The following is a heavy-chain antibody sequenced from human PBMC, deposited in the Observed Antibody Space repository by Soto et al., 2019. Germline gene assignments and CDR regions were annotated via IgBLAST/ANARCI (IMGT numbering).Heavy chain of an antibody. V-gene: IGHV3-30*18. CDR1: GFTFSSYG. Sequence: GGSLRLSCAASGFTFSSYGMHWVRQAPGKGLEWVAVISYDGSNKYYADSVKGRFTISRDNSKNTLYLQMNSLRAEDTAVYYCAKLSMGATDAFDIWGQGTMVTVSS. D-gene: IGHD1-26*01. CDR2: ISYDGSNK. J-gene: IGHJ3*02. CDR3: AKLSMGATDAFDI.